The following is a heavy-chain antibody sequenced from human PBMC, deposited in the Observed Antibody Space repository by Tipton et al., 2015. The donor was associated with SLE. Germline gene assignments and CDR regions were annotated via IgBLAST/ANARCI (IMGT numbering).Heavy chain of an antibody. Sequence: PSLTCAVYGGSFSGYYWSWIRQPPGKGLEWIGEINHSGSTNYNPSLKSRVTISVDTSKNQFSLKLSSVTAADTAVYYCARLTIFGVVIIGNYYYYMDVWGKGTTVTVSS. D-gene: IGHD3-3*01. J-gene: IGHJ6*03. CDR1: GGSFSGYY. CDR2: INHSGST. CDR3: ARLTIFGVVIIGNYYYYMDV. V-gene: IGHV4-34*01.